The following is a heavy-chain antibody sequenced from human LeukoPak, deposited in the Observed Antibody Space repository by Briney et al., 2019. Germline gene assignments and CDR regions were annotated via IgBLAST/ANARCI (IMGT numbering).Heavy chain of an antibody. J-gene: IGHJ4*02. V-gene: IGHV3-30*02. CDR1: GFTFSSYG. D-gene: IGHD3-16*01. CDR3: VKDRDHWGSMEY. Sequence: PGGSLRLSCAASGFTFSSYGMHWVRQAPGKGLEWVAFIRYDGSNKYYADSVKGRFTISRDNSKNTLYLQLNSLRADDTAVYYCVKDRDHWGSMEYWGQGTLVTVSS. CDR2: IRYDGSNK.